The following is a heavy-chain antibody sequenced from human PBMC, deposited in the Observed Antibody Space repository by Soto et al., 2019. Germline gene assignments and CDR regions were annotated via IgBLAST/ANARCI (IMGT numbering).Heavy chain of an antibody. V-gene: IGHV5-51*01. Sequence: GESLKISCQGSGYNFISYWIGWVRQMPGKGLEWMGIIHPGDSDTKYSPSFQGQVTISADESINTAYLQWSSLKASDTAIYYCARTDYCHYGDVYYGMDVWGQGTTVTVSS. CDR2: IHPGDSDT. CDR3: ARTDYCHYGDVYYGMDV. J-gene: IGHJ6*02. D-gene: IGHD4-17*01. CDR1: GYNFISYW.